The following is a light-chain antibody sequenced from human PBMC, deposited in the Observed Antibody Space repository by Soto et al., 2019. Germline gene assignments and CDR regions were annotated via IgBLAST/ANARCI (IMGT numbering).Light chain of an antibody. CDR3: QQYDNYWLT. J-gene: IGKJ4*01. CDR1: QSISSW. Sequence: DIQMTQSPSTLSAFVGDRVTITCRASQSISSWLAWYQQKPGKAPKLLIYKASSLESGVPSRFSGSGSGTEFTLTISSLQPDDFANYYCQQYDNYWLTFGGGTKVEIK. V-gene: IGKV1-5*03. CDR2: KAS.